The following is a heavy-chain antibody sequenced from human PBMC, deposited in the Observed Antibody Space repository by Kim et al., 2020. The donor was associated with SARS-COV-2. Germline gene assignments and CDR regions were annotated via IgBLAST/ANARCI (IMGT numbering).Heavy chain of an antibody. CDR1: GFTFSSYA. CDR2: ISGSGGST. D-gene: IGHD6-13*01. V-gene: IGHV3-23*01. J-gene: IGHJ4*02. CDR3: ANGVASAGYY. Sequence: GGSLRLSCAASGFTFSSYAMSWVRQAPGKGLEWVSAISGSGGSTYYADSVKGRFTIPRDNSKNTPHLQINSLRTEDPAVYYLANGVASAGYYWGLGTRVT.